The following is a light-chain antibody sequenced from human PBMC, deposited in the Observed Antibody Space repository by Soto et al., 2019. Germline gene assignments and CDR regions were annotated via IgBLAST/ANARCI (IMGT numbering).Light chain of an antibody. CDR2: DAS. Sequence: DIVLTQSPATLSLSPGERATLSCRASQSVSSYLAWYQQKPGQAPRLLIYDASNRATGIPARFSGSGSGTEFTLTISSLQSEDSAVYFCQQFNTSPWTFGQGTKVDIK. J-gene: IGKJ1*01. CDR3: QQFNTSPWT. V-gene: IGKV3-11*01. CDR1: QSVSSY.